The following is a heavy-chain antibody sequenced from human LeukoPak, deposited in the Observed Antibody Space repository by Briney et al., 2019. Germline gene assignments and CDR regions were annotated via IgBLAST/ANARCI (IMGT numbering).Heavy chain of an antibody. CDR3: AKASRRYYFDY. CDR2: ISGSGGST. Sequence: GGSLRLSCAASGFTFSSYAMSWVRQAPGKGLEWGSAISGSGGSTYYAGSVKGRFTISRDNSKNTLYLQMNSLRAEDTAVYYCAKASRRYYFDYWGQGTLVTVSS. V-gene: IGHV3-23*01. CDR1: GFTFSSYA. J-gene: IGHJ4*02.